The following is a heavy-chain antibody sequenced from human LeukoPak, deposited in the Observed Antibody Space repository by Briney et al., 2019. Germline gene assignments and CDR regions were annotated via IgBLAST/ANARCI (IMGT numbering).Heavy chain of an antibody. D-gene: IGHD3-22*01. J-gene: IGHJ1*01. CDR2: IKRETDGGTI. CDR3: TTDRYYDNSELQFQH. V-gene: IGHV3-15*01. Sequence: GGSLRLSCAASGFTLNNAWMGWVRQAPGEGLEWLGRIKRETDGGTIDYAAPVKGRFTISRDDSRNTLYLQMDSLKIEDTAVYYCTTDRYYDNSELQFQHWGQGTLVTVSS. CDR1: GFTLNNAW.